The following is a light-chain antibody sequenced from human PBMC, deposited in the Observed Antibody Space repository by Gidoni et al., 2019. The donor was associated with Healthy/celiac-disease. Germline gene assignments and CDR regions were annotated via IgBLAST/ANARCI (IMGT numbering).Light chain of an antibody. CDR2: GAP. CDR1: QSVSSN. CDR3: QQYNNWPPEKT. Sequence: EIVMTQSPATLSVSPGERATLSCRASQSVSSNLAWYQQKPGQAPRLLIYGAPTRATCIPARFSGSVSGTEFTLTISSLQSEDFAVYYCQQYNNWPPEKTFGGGTKVEIK. J-gene: IGKJ4*01. V-gene: IGKV3-15*01.